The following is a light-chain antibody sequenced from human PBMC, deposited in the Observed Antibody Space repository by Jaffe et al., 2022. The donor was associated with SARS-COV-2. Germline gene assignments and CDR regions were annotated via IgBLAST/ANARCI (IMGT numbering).Light chain of an antibody. CDR3: AAWDGSLSAFV. V-gene: IGLV1-44*01. CDR2: SNN. J-gene: IGLJ1*01. Sequence: QSVLTQPPSASGTPGQRVTISCSGSSSNIGSNTVNWYQQLPGTAPKLLIYSNNQRPSGVPDRLSGSKSGTSASLAISGLQSEDEADYYCAAWDGSLSAFVFGTGTKVTVL. CDR1: SSNIGSNT.